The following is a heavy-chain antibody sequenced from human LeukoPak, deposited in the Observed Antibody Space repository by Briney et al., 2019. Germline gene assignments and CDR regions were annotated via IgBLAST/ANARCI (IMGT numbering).Heavy chain of an antibody. D-gene: IGHD6-19*01. CDR2: IYYTGST. CDR1: GFTLSGYY. Sequence: GSLRLSCAASGFTLSGYYMNWIRQSPGKGLEWIGTIYYTGSTYSNPSLKSRVSISVDTSKNQFSLQLSSVTAADTAVYYCARRSGAFVAVAGTAFDIWGQGTMVTVSS. CDR3: ARRSGAFVAVAGTAFDI. J-gene: IGHJ3*02. V-gene: IGHV4-39*01.